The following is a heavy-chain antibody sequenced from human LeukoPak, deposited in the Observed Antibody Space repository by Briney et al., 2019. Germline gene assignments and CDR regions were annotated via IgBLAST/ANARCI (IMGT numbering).Heavy chain of an antibody. D-gene: IGHD4-17*01. CDR1: GFTFDDYA. V-gene: IGHV3-43*02. Sequence: GGSLRLSCAASGFTFDDYAMHWVRQAPGKGLEWVSLISGDGGSTYYADSVKGRFTISRDNSKNSLYLQMNSLRTEDTALYYCAKDQTQAGYGDYVEGLDYWGQGTQVTVSS. J-gene: IGHJ4*02. CDR3: AKDQTQAGYGDYVEGLDY. CDR2: ISGDGGST.